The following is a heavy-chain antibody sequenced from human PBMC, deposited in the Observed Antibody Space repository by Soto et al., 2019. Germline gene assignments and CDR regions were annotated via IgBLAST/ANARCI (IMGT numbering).Heavy chain of an antibody. Sequence: GGSLRLSCAASGFTFSSYAMHWVRQAPGKGLEWVAVISYDGSNKYYADSVKGRFTISRDNSKNTLYLQMNSLRAEDTAVYYCAREAKRAVAGIDYWGQGTLVTVSS. CDR2: ISYDGSNK. D-gene: IGHD6-19*01. V-gene: IGHV3-30-3*01. J-gene: IGHJ4*02. CDR3: AREAKRAVAGIDY. CDR1: GFTFSSYA.